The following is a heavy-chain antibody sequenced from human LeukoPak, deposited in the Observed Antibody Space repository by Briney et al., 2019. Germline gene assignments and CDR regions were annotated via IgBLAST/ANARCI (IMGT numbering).Heavy chain of an antibody. CDR3: ARDPEPPYYDFWSGYYRDYYYMDV. J-gene: IGHJ6*03. CDR1: GYSISSSYY. CDR2: IYYSGST. D-gene: IGHD3-3*01. Sequence: PSETLSLTCTVSGYSISSSYYWSWIRQPPGKGLEWIGYIYYSGSTNYNPSLKSRVTISVDTSKNQFSLKLSSVTAADTAVYYCARDPEPPYYDFWSGYYRDYYYMDVWGKGTTVTVSS. V-gene: IGHV4-59*12.